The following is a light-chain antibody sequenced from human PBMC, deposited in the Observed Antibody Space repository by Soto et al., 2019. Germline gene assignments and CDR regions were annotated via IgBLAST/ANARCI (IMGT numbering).Light chain of an antibody. V-gene: IGLV2-14*01. CDR3: SSYTSSSFVV. J-gene: IGLJ2*01. Sequence: QSALTQPASVSGSPGQSITISCTGTTSDVGGYNYVSWYQQHPGKAPKLMIYDVSNRPSGVSNRFSGSKSGSTASLTISGLQAEEEADFYCSSYTSSSFVVFGGGTKLTVL. CDR1: TSDVGGYNY. CDR2: DVS.